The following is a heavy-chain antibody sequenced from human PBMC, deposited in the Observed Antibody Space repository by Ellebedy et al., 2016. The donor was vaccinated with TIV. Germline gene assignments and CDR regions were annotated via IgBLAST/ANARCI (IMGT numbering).Heavy chain of an antibody. CDR2: IDPSDSYT. Sequence: GESLKISCKGSGYSFTSYWISWVRQMPGKGLEWMGRIDPSDSYTNYSPSFQGHVTISADKSISTAYLQWSSLKASDTAMYYCARFTVGSGYDYDAFDIWGQGTMVTVSS. CDR1: GYSFTSYW. D-gene: IGHD5-12*01. CDR3: ARFTVGSGYDYDAFDI. V-gene: IGHV5-10-1*01. J-gene: IGHJ3*02.